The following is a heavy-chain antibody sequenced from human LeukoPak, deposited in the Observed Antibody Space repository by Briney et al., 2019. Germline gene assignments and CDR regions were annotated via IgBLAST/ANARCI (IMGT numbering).Heavy chain of an antibody. CDR3: ASTLGYCTSSSCPDIDY. V-gene: IGHV1-2*02. CDR1: GYTFTAYS. CDR2: IKPNSGDT. D-gene: IGHD2-2*01. J-gene: IGHJ4*02. Sequence: ASVKVSCKASGYTFTAYSMHCVRQAPGQGLEWMGWIKPNSGDTNYAQKFQGRVTMTRDTSISAAYMELSRLRSDDTAVYYCASTLGYCTSSSCPDIDYWGQGTLVTVSS.